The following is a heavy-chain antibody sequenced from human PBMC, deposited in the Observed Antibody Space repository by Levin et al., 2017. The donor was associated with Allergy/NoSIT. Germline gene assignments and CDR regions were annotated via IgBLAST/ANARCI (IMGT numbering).Heavy chain of an antibody. J-gene: IGHJ3*02. V-gene: IGHV3-74*01. D-gene: IGHD1-14*01. CDR1: GFTFSSYW. CDR3: ARAPTHRAFDI. CDR2: ISGDGSTT. Sequence: GGSLRLSCAASGFTFSSYWMHWVRQAPGKGLVWVSRISGDGSTTNYADSVKGQFTISRDNANNTLYLQMNSLRVEDTAVYYCARAPTHRAFDIWGQGTMVTVSS.